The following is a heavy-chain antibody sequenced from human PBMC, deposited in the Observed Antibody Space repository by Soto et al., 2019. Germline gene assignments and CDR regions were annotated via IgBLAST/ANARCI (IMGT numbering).Heavy chain of an antibody. V-gene: IGHV3-21*01. CDR2: ISSSSSNI. CDR3: ARGGVVVACYGY. J-gene: IGHJ4*02. CDR1: GFTSSSYS. Sequence: EVQLVESGGGLVKPGGSLRLSCAASGFTSSSYSMNWLRQAPGKGGEWVSSISSSSSNIHYADSVKGRFTISRDNAKNSLYLQMNSLRAEDTAVYYCARGGVVVACYGYWGQGTLVTVSS. D-gene: IGHD2-15*01.